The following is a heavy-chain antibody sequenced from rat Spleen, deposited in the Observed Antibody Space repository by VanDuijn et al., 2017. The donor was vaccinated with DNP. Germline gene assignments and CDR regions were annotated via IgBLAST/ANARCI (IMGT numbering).Heavy chain of an antibody. CDR1: GFTFSNYD. CDR2: ISTSGGNT. Sequence: EVQLVESGGGPVQPGRSLKLSCAASGFTFSNYDMAWVRQAPTKGLEWVASISTSGGNTYYRDSVKGRFTVSRDNDKSTLYLQMDSLKYEDTATYYCAIHPIGHGFDYWVQGVMVTDSS. J-gene: IGHJ2*01. D-gene: IGHD4-6*01. CDR3: AIHPIGHGFDY. V-gene: IGHV5-25*01.